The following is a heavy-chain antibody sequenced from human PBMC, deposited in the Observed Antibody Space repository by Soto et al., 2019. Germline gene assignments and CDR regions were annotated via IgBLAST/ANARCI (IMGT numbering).Heavy chain of an antibody. CDR1: GGTFSSYA. V-gene: IGHV1-69*12. J-gene: IGHJ5*02. D-gene: IGHD4-17*01. Sequence: QVQLVQSGAEVKKPGSSVKVSCKASGGTFSSYAISWVRQAPGQGLEWMGGIIPIFGTANYAQKFQGRVTSTADESTSTAYMVLSSLRSEDTAVYYCALVYGDYDGGWFDPWGQGTLVTVSS. CDR3: ALVYGDYDGGWFDP. CDR2: IIPIFGTA.